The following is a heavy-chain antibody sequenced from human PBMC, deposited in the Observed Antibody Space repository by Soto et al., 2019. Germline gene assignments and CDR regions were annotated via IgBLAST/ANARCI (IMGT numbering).Heavy chain of an antibody. D-gene: IGHD5-18*01. CDR2: INHSGST. Sequence: SETLSLTCAVYGGSFSGYYWSWIRQPPGKGLEWIGEINHSGSTNYNPSLKSRVTISVDTSKNQFSLKLSSVTAADTAVYYCARGNGGVQLWVFDYWGQGTLVTVSS. CDR3: ARGNGGVQLWVFDY. V-gene: IGHV4-34*01. CDR1: GGSFSGYY. J-gene: IGHJ4*02.